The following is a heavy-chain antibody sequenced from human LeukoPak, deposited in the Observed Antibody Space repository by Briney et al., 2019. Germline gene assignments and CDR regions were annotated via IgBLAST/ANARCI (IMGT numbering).Heavy chain of an antibody. Sequence: SETLSLTCAVYGGSFSGYYWSWIRQPPGKGLEWIGEINHSGSTNYNPSLKSRVTISVDTSKNQFSLKLSSVTAADTAVYYCARDGGGSYVPTDAFDIWGQGTMVTVSS. J-gene: IGHJ3*02. D-gene: IGHD1-26*01. CDR1: GGSFSGYY. CDR2: INHSGST. V-gene: IGHV4-34*01. CDR3: ARDGGGSYVPTDAFDI.